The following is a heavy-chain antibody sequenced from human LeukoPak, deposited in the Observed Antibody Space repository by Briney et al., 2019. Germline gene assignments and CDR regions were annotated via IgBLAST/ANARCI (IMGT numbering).Heavy chain of an antibody. D-gene: IGHD5-18*01. CDR3: ARDKGPALGYSYGYGMDV. J-gene: IGHJ6*04. CDR2: INPNSGGT. V-gene: IGHV1-2*04. CDR1: GYTFTCYY. Sequence: ASVKVSCKASGYTFTCYYMDWVRQAPGQGREWRGWINPNSGGTNYAQKFQGWVTMTRDTSISTAYMELSRLRSDDTAVYYCARDKGPALGYSYGYGMDVWGKGTTVTVSS.